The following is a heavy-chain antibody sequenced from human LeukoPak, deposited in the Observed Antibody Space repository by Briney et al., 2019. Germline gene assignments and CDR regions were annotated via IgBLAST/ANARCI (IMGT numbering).Heavy chain of an antibody. CDR2: IIPILSST. J-gene: IGHJ4*02. CDR1: EGTFRNYA. D-gene: IGHD6-13*01. V-gene: IGHV1-69*13. Sequence: SVKVSCKAPEGTFRNYAVTWLRQAPGQGLEWMGGIIPILSSTNYAQKFQGRVTITADESTSTAYMELSRLRSEDTAVYYCAGEVIASAVTFDSWGQGTLVTVSS. CDR3: AGEVIASAVTFDS.